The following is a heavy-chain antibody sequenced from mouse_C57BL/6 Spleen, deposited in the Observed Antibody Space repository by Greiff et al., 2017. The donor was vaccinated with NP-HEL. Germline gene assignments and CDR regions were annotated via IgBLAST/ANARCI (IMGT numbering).Heavy chain of an antibody. CDR1: GFTFSSYA. CDR2: ISDGGSYT. J-gene: IGHJ4*01. D-gene: IGHD2-10*02. Sequence: EVKLVESGGGLVKPGGSLKLSCAASGFTFSSYAMSWVRQTPEKRLEWVATISDGGSYTYYPDNVKGRFTISRDNAKNNLYLQMSHLRSEDTAMYYCARDGMVTTAAMDDWGQGTSVTVSS. CDR3: ARDGMVTTAAMDD. V-gene: IGHV5-4*01.